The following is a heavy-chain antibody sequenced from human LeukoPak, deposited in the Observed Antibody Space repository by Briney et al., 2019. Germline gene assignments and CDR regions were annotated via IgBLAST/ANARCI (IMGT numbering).Heavy chain of an antibody. V-gene: IGHV3-23*01. CDR3: AKVRAMATVTSDPFQS. CDR2: ISASGGNT. CDR1: GFTFSSYA. D-gene: IGHD4-17*01. J-gene: IGHJ1*01. Sequence: GGSLRLSCAASGFTFSSYAMNWVRQAPGKGLEWVSVISASGGNTDYADSVKGRFIISRDNSNSILYLQMSSLRAEDTAIYYCAKVRAMATVTSDPFQSWGQGTLVTVSS.